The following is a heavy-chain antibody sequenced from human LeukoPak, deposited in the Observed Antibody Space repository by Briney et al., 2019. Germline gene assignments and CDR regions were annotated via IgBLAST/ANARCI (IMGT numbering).Heavy chain of an antibody. J-gene: IGHJ6*02. Sequence: PSETLSLTCTVSGGSISSYFWSWIREHPGEGLEWIGYIYYSGSTYYNPSLKSRVTISVNTSKNQFSLKLSSVTAADTAVYHCARNNWNFPVDVWGQGTTVTVSS. CDR2: IYYSGST. CDR1: GGSISSYF. CDR3: ARNNWNFPVDV. D-gene: IGHD1-7*01. V-gene: IGHV4-59*06.